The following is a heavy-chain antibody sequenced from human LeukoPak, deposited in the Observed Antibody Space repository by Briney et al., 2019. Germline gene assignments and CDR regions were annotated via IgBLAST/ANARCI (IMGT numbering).Heavy chain of an antibody. V-gene: IGHV4-30-4*01. CDR3: ARALYYDILTGYYYYFDY. J-gene: IGHJ4*02. CDR2: IYYGGTT. D-gene: IGHD3-9*01. CDR1: GGSISSGDNC. Sequence: PSQTLSLSCTVSGGSISSGDNCWICHAPPPGMGLESFVNIYYGGTTYSDPAIRRCATSSVDTSKNQFSLKLSSVTAADTAVYYCARALYYDILTGYYYYFDYWGQGTLVTVSS.